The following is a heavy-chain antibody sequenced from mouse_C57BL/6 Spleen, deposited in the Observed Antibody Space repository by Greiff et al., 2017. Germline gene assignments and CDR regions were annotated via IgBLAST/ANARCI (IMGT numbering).Heavy chain of an antibody. CDR2: ISYDGSN. D-gene: IGHD4-1*01. Sequence: EVKLQASGPGLVKPSQSLSLTCSVTGYSITSGYYWNWIRQFPGNKLEWMGYISYDGSNNYNPSLKNRISITRDTSKNQFFLKLNSVTTEDTATYYCARDRKLDWYFDVWGTGTTVTVSS. CDR1: GYSITSGYY. CDR3: ARDRKLDWYFDV. J-gene: IGHJ1*03. V-gene: IGHV3-6*01.